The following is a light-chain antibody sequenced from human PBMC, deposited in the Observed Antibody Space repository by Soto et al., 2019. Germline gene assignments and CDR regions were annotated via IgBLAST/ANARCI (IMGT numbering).Light chain of an antibody. CDR2: EVR. CDR3: TSYSISSTVI. CDR1: SSDVGGYDY. V-gene: IGLV2-14*01. Sequence: QSALTQPASVSGSPGQSITISCTGTSSDVGGYDYVSWYQQHPGKAPKLMIYEVRNRPSGVSNRFSGSKSGYTASLTISGLQAEDEADYHCTSYSISSTVIFGGGTKLTVL. J-gene: IGLJ2*01.